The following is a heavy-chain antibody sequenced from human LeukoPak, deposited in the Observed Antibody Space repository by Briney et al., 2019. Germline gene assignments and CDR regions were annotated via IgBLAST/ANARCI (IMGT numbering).Heavy chain of an antibody. J-gene: IGHJ5*02. V-gene: IGHV4-31*03. CDR3: ARGTYYYDSSGSSNWFDP. D-gene: IGHD3-22*01. CDR1: GGSISSGGYY. Sequence: PSETLSLTCTVSGGSISSGGYYWSWIRQHPGKGLEWIGYIYYSGSTYYNPSLKSRVTISVDTSKNQFSLKLSSVTAADTAVYYCARGTYYYDSSGSSNWFDPWGHGTLVTVSS. CDR2: IYYSGST.